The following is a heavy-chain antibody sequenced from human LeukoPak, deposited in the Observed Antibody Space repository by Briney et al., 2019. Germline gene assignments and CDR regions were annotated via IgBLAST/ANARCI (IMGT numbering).Heavy chain of an antibody. D-gene: IGHD2-8*01. V-gene: IGHV3-23*01. CDR3: AKAFGTNGYFQLPIDF. CDR2: ITGTIATGDPP. Sequence: PGGYLRLSCAASGFTFSNNAMSWVRQAPGKGLECVSAITGTIATGDPPYYADSVKGRFTISRDNSRNTLYLQLNDLRAEDTAIYYCAKAFGTNGYFQLPIDFWGQGTLVTVSS. CDR1: GFTFSNNA. J-gene: IGHJ4*02.